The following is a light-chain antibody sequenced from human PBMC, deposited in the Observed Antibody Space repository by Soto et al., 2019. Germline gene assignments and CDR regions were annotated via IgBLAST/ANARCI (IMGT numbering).Light chain of an antibody. V-gene: IGKV1-9*01. CDR1: QGISRF. Sequence: DIQLTQSPSFLSASVGDRVTIACRASQGISRFLAWYQQKPGKAPKLLIYAASTLQSGVPSRFSGSGSGTEFTLTISSLQPEYDATYYCQQHNSFPRSFGQGTKLEIK. CDR2: AAS. CDR3: QQHNSFPRS. J-gene: IGKJ2*01.